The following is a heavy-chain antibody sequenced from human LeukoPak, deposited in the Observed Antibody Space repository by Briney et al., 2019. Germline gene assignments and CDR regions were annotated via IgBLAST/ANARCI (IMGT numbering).Heavy chain of an antibody. V-gene: IGHV1-18*01. CDR3: ARGADSSGWYGRLNYYYYGMDV. D-gene: IGHD6-19*01. CDR1: GYTFTSYG. Sequence: GASVKVSCKASGYTFTSYGISWVRQAPGQGLEWMGWISAYNGNTNYAQKLQGRVTMTTDTSTSTAYMELRSLRSDDTAVYYCARGADSSGWYGRLNYYYYGMDVWGQGTTVTVSS. J-gene: IGHJ6*02. CDR2: ISAYNGNT.